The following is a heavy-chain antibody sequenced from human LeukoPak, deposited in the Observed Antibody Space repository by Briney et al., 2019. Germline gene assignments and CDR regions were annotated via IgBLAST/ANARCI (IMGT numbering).Heavy chain of an antibody. CDR1: GYTFTSYD. Sequence: EASVKVSCKASGYTFTSYDINWVRQATGQGLEWMGWMNPNSGNTGYAQKFQGRVTMTRNTSVSTAYMELSSLRSEDTAVYYCAREEGKRSGWYRWGQGTLVTVSS. D-gene: IGHD6-19*01. CDR2: MNPNSGNT. J-gene: IGHJ4*02. CDR3: AREEGKRSGWYR. V-gene: IGHV1-8*01.